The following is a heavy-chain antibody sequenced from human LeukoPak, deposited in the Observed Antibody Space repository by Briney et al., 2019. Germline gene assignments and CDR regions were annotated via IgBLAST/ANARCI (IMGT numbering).Heavy chain of an antibody. CDR3: TTGWELLTEDY. CDR2: ISGSGGST. J-gene: IGHJ4*02. V-gene: IGHV3-23*01. D-gene: IGHD1-26*01. Sequence: GGSLRLSCAASGFTFSSYAMSWVRQAPGKGLEWVSTISGSGGSTYYADSVKGRFTISRDNSKNTLYLQMNSLKTEDTAVYYCTTGWELLTEDYWGQGTLVTVSS. CDR1: GFTFSSYA.